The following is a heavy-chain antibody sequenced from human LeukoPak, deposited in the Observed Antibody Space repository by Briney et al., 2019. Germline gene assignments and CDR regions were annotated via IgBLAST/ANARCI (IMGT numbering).Heavy chain of an antibody. CDR2: ISGSGGST. D-gene: IGHD6-13*01. CDR3: AKGPRQQLVTRFDN. V-gene: IGHV3-23*01. Sequence: GGSLRLSCAASGFTFSSYAMSWVRQAPGKGLEWVSDISGSGGSTYYADSVKGRFTVSRDNSKNTLYLQMSSLRADDTAVYYCAKGPRQQLVTRFDNWGQGTLVTVSS. J-gene: IGHJ4*02. CDR1: GFTFSSYA.